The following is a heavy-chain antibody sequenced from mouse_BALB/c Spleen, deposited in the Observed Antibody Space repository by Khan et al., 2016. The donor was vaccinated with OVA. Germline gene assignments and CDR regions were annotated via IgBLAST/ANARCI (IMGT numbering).Heavy chain of an antibody. J-gene: IGHJ3*01. D-gene: IGHD2-14*01. CDR2: IYPGDGDT. CDR1: GYAFSNYW. Sequence: VQLQQSGAELVRPGSSVKISCKASGYAFSNYWMNWVKQRPGQGLEWIGQIYPGDGDTSFNGKFRGKATLTADQSSSTAYMQLSSLTSEDSAVYVCARSGYDYFAYWGQGTLVTVAA. V-gene: IGHV1-80*01. CDR3: ARSGYDYFAY.